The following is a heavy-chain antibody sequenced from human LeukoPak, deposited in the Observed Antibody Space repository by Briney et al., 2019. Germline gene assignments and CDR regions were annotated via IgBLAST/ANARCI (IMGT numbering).Heavy chain of an antibody. D-gene: IGHD4-17*01. CDR3: ARVNPHGDYVGWFDP. CDR2: INHSGST. V-gene: IGHV4-34*01. CDR1: GGSFSGYY. Sequence: SETLSLTCAVYGGSFSGYYWSWIRQPPGKGLEWIGEINHSGSTNYNPSLKSRVTISVDTSKNQFSLKLSSVTAADTAVYYCARVNPHGDYVGWFDPWGQGTLVTVSS. J-gene: IGHJ5*02.